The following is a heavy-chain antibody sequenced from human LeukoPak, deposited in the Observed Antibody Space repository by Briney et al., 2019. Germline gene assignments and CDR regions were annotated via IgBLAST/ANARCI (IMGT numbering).Heavy chain of an antibody. CDR3: TRGNSDNFPPYIDY. CDR2: IYHSGST. CDR1: GYSISSGNY. Sequence: SQTLSLTCSVSGYSISSGNYWGLIRQPPGQGLEWIGSIYHSGSTYYNPSLKSRVTMSVDTSKNQFSLKLRSVTAADTALYYCTRGNSDNFPPYIDYWGQGTLVTVSS. V-gene: IGHV4-38-2*02. D-gene: IGHD4-23*01. J-gene: IGHJ4*02.